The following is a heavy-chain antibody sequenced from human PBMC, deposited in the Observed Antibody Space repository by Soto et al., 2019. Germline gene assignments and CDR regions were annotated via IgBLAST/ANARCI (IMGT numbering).Heavy chain of an antibody. CDR1: GYSISSSYY. CDR3: ARLYYYDSSGYYRGYYYGMDV. J-gene: IGHJ6*02. V-gene: IGHV4-38-2*01. CDR2: IYYSGST. D-gene: IGHD3-22*01. Sequence: SETLSLTCAVSGYSISSSYYWGWIRQPPGKGLEWIGSIYYSGSTYYNPSLKSRVTISVDTSKNQFSLKLSSVTAADTAVYYCARLYYYDSSGYYRGYYYGMDVWGQGTTVTVSS.